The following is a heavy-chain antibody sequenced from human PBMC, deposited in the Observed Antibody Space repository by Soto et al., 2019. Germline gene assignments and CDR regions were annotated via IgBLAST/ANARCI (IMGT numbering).Heavy chain of an antibody. CDR1: GGSISSVGYY. J-gene: IGHJ4*02. CDR3: AREPLT. CDR2: IYYSGST. Sequence: QVQLQESGPGLVKPSQTLSLTCTFSGGSISSVGYYWSWIRQHPGKVLEWIGYIYYSGSTYYNPSLKRRVTITVDTSKNQFSLKLSSVTDAATAVYSCAREPLTWGKGTLVTVYS. V-gene: IGHV4-31*03.